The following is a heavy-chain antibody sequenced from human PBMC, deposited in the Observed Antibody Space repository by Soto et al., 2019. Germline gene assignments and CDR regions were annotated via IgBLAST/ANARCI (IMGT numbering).Heavy chain of an antibody. D-gene: IGHD1-1*01. V-gene: IGHV4-59*01. CDR3: ARSNWNRDFDP. Sequence: SETLSLTCTVSGGSTTNYYWSWIRQPPGKGLEWIGYIYYSGTTNYNPYLKSRVTMSVNTSKNQFSLTLNSVTAADTAVYYCARSNWNRDFDPWGQGTLVTVSS. J-gene: IGHJ5*02. CDR2: IYYSGTT. CDR1: GGSTTNYY.